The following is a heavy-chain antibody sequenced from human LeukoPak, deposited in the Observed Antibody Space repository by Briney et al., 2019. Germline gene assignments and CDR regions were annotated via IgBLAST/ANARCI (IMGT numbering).Heavy chain of an antibody. J-gene: IGHJ4*02. Sequence: GGSLRLSCAASGFTFSSYAMSWVRQAPGKGLEWVSAISGSGGSTYYADSVKGRFTISRDNSKNTLYLQMNSPRAEDTAVYYCASMDTAMVTFDYWGQGTLVTVSS. V-gene: IGHV3-23*01. CDR3: ASMDTAMVTFDY. D-gene: IGHD5-18*01. CDR2: ISGSGGST. CDR1: GFTFSSYA.